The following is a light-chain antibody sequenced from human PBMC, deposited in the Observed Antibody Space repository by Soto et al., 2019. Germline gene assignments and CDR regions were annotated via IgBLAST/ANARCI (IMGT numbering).Light chain of an antibody. CDR3: CSYACSSTWV. V-gene: IGLV2-23*01. CDR2: EGT. Sequence: QSALTQPASVSGSPGQSISISCAGTSSDVGSYNFVSWYQQHPGKAPRVMIYEGTKRPSGVSNRFSGSKSGNTASLTISGLQAEDEADYYCCSYACSSTWVFGGGTKLTVL. CDR1: SSDVGSYNF. J-gene: IGLJ3*02.